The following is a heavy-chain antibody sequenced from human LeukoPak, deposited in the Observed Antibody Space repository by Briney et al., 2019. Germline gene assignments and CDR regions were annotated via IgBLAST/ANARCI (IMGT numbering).Heavy chain of an antibody. CDR1: GYTLSDYG. CDR2: ISGFNGKT. V-gene: IGHV1-18*01. J-gene: IGHJ5*02. D-gene: IGHD6-13*01. Sequence: ASVKVSCKSSGYTLSDYGFTWVRQAPGQGLEWMGWISGFNGKTNYAVRVQDRLTLTTDTSTNTTTLDLRGLRPDDTAMYYCARVGSSGEFDLWGQGTLLTVSP. CDR3: ARVGSSGEFDL.